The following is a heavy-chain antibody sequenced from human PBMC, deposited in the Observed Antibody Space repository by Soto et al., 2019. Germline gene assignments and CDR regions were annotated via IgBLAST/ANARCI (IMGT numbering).Heavy chain of an antibody. J-gene: IGHJ4*02. V-gene: IGHV3-23*01. CDR1: GFTFSSYA. CDR3: ADCSGGSCYSLAY. D-gene: IGHD2-15*01. Sequence: EVQLLESGGGLVHPGGSLRLSCAASGFTFSSYAMSWVRQAPGKGLEWVSAISGSGGSTYYADSVKGRFTISRDNSKNTLYLQMNSLRAEDTAVYYCADCSGGSCYSLAYWGQGTLVTVSS. CDR2: ISGSGGST.